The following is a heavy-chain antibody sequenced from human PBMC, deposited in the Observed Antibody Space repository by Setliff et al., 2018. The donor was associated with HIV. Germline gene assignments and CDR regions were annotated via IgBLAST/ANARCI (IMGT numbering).Heavy chain of an antibody. CDR2: IWHDESNE. V-gene: IGHV3-30*02. J-gene: IGHJ6*03. CDR3: VKEAYSNTWNYYYYYIDV. Sequence: GGSLRLSCAASGFSFSTYGMRWVRQAPGKGLEWVAVIWHDESNENYADSVKGRFTISRDNSKNTLYLQMSSLRVDDTAVYYCVKEAYSNTWNYYYYYIDVWGKGTTVTVSS. CDR1: GFSFSTYG. D-gene: IGHD6-13*01.